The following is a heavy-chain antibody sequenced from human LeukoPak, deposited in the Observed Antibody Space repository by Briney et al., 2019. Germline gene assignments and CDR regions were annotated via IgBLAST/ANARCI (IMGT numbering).Heavy chain of an antibody. Sequence: SETLSLTCAVYGGSFSGYYWSWVRRPPGKGLEWIGEINHSGSTNYNPSLKSRVTISVDTSKNQFSLKLSSVTAADTSVYYCARHPLYYYYYMDVWGKGTTATVSS. CDR1: GGSFSGYY. CDR2: INHSGST. J-gene: IGHJ6*03. CDR3: ARHPLYYYYYMDV. V-gene: IGHV4-34*01.